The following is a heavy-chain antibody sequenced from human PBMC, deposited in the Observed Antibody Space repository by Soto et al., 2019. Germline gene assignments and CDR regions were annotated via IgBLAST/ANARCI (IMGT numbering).Heavy chain of an antibody. CDR3: ARGGTYGPGSYSVFDY. Sequence: PSQTLSLTCAISGDSVSSNNAAWNWIRQSPSRGLEWLGRTYYRSKWYNDFTVSVKSRITTNPDTSNNQVSLHLNSVTPEDTAIYYCARGGTYGPGSYSVFDYWGQGILVTVSS. CDR2: TYYRSKWYN. D-gene: IGHD3-10*01. V-gene: IGHV6-1*01. CDR1: GDSVSSNNAA. J-gene: IGHJ4*02.